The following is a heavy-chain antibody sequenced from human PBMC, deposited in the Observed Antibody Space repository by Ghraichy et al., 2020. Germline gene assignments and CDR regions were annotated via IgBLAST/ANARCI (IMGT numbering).Heavy chain of an antibody. Sequence: GESLNISRTASGFTFGDYDMTWFRQAPGKGLEWVGFIRSQKYGGTKAYAASARGRFTISRDDSKSIAYLQVESLKTEATGVYYCTIDPLSRGGGMDVWGQGTSVAVSS. CDR3: TIDPLSRGGGMDV. D-gene: IGHD3-16*01. CDR2: IRSQKYGGTK. CDR1: GFTFGDYD. V-gene: IGHV3-49*03. J-gene: IGHJ6*02.